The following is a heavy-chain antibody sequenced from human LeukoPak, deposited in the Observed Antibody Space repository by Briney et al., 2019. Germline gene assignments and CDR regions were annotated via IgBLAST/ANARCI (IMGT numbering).Heavy chain of an antibody. CDR1: GYTFTSYD. V-gene: IGHV1-8*03. J-gene: IGHJ4*02. Sequence: GASVKVSCKASGYTFTSYDINWVRQATGQGLEWMGWMNPNSGNTGYAQKFQGRVTITRNTSISTAYMELSSLRSEDTAVYYCARYSGSYYGRYYADYWGQGTLVTVSS. CDR3: ARYSGSYYGRYYADY. CDR2: MNPNSGNT. D-gene: IGHD1-26*01.